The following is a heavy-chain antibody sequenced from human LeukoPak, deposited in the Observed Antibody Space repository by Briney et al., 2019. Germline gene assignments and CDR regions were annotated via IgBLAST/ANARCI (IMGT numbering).Heavy chain of an antibody. CDR2: INTNTANP. CDR3: ARSGGSSGLVNFDY. V-gene: IGHV7-4-1*02. D-gene: IGHD2-15*01. CDR1: GYTFTSYA. J-gene: IGHJ4*02. Sequence: ASVKVSCKASGYTFTSYAMNWVRQAPGQGLEWMGWINTNTANPTYAQGFTGRFVFSLDTSVSTAYLQISSLKAEDTAVYYCARSGGSSGLVNFDYWGQGTLVTVSS.